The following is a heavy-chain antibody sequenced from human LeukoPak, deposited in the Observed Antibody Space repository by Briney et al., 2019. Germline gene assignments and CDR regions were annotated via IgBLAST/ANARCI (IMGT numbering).Heavy chain of an antibody. CDR1: GGSISSSSYY. CDR2: IYYSGST. Sequence: SETLSLTCTVSGGSISSSSYYWGWIRQPPGKGLEWIGSIYYSGSTYYNPSLKSRVTISVDTSKNQFSLKLSSVTAADTAVYYCARHPSITIFGVITLYYFDYWGQGTLVTVSS. D-gene: IGHD3-3*01. V-gene: IGHV4-39*01. CDR3: ARHPSITIFGVITLYYFDY. J-gene: IGHJ4*02.